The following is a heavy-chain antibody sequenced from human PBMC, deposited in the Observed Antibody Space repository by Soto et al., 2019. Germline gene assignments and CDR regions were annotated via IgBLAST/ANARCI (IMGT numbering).Heavy chain of an antibody. CDR3: ARGGGYDYFEY. D-gene: IGHD5-12*01. Sequence: KTSETLSLTCTVSGASISYGGYSWSWIRQTPGKGLEWIGYINHLETTFYNPSFESRLTLSIDRTKDQFSLKLQSVTAADRAVYYRARGGGYDYFEYWGQGILVTVSS. J-gene: IGHJ4*02. V-gene: IGHV4-30-2*01. CDR2: INHLETT. CDR1: GASISYGGYS.